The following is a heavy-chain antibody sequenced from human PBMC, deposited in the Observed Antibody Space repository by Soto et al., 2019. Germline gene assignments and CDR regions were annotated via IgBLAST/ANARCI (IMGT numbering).Heavy chain of an antibody. D-gene: IGHD2-15*01. CDR2: IYYSGST. Sequence: SETLSLTCTVSGGSISSSSYYWGWIRQPPGKGQEWIGSIYYSGSTYYNPSLKSRVTISVDTSKNQFSLKLSSVTAADTAVYYCARFGRYCSGGSCYSSAFDIWGQGTMVTVSS. J-gene: IGHJ3*02. CDR3: ARFGRYCSGGSCYSSAFDI. CDR1: GGSISSSSYY. V-gene: IGHV4-39*01.